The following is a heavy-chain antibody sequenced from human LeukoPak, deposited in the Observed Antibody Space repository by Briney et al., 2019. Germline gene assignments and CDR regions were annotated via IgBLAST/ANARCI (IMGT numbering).Heavy chain of an antibody. CDR3: ARTIFGVQIFHGGGFDI. CDR2: INPNSGGT. D-gene: IGHD3-3*01. Sequence: GASVKVSCKASGYTFTGYYMHWVRQAPGQGLEWMGWINPNSGGTNYAQKFQGRVTMTRDTSISTAYMELSRLRSDDTAVYYCARTIFGVQIFHGGGFDIWGQGTMVTVSS. CDR1: GYTFTGYY. V-gene: IGHV1-2*02. J-gene: IGHJ3*02.